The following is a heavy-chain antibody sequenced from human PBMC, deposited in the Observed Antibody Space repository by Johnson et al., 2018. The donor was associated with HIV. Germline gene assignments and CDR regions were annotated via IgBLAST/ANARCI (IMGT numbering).Heavy chain of an antibody. CDR1: GFTFDDYG. Sequence: EQLVESGVGVVRPGGSLRLSCAAAGFTFDDYGMSWVRQAPGKGLEWVSVIYSGGSTYYADSVKGRFTISRYNSKNTLYLQMNSLRAEDTAVYYCATGDGRGAFDIWGQGTMVTVSS. D-gene: IGHD7-27*01. CDR2: IYSGGST. CDR3: ATGDGRGAFDI. J-gene: IGHJ3*02. V-gene: IGHV3-66*02.